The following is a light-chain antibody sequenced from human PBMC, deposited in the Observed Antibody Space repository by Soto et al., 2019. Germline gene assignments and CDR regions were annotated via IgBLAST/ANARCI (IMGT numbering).Light chain of an antibody. J-gene: IGKJ4*01. CDR3: HQYNSYPLT. Sequence: IQLTQSPSSLSASLGDRFTITCRASQGISFYLDWYQQKPGKATKLLIYAASTLQSGVPSMLSGSGSGTDFPLTISSLQPEDFATYYCHQYNSYPLTFGGVTKVDIK. V-gene: IGKV1-9*01. CDR2: AAS. CDR1: QGISFY.